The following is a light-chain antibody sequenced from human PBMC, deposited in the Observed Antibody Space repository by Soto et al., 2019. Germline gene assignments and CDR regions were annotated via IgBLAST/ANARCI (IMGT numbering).Light chain of an antibody. Sequence: QSALTQPASVSGSPGQSITISCIGTSNDVGSYNFVSWYQQHPGKAPKLLIYEVTSRPSGISDRFSASKSGYTASLTISGLQAEDESDYYCSSYTTGSTWVFGGGTKVTVL. V-gene: IGLV2-14*01. CDR3: SSYTTGSTWV. CDR2: EVT. CDR1: SNDVGSYNF. J-gene: IGLJ3*02.